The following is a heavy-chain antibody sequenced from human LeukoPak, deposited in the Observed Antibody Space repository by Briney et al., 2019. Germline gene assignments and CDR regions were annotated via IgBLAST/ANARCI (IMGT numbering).Heavy chain of an antibody. J-gene: IGHJ3*02. CDR2: IKSKTDGGTT. V-gene: IGHV3-15*01. Sequence: GGSLRLSCAASGFTFSKAWMSWVRQAPGKGLEWVGRIKSKTDGGTTDYAGPVKGRFTISRDDSKNTRYLQMNSLKTEDTAVYYCTTRDSSSWYEAFDIWGQGAMVTVSS. CDR3: TTRDSSSWYEAFDI. D-gene: IGHD6-13*01. CDR1: GFTFSKAW.